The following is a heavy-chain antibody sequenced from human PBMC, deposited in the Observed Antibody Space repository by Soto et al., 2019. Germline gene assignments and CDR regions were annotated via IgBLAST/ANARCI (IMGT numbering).Heavy chain of an antibody. CDR3: ARVPSSSGRAHFDY. J-gene: IGHJ4*02. V-gene: IGHV3-30-3*01. Sequence: QVPLVESGGGVVQPGRSPRLSCAASGFTFSSYAMHWVRQAPGKGLEWVAVISYDGSNKYYADSVKGRFTISRDNSKNTLYLQMNSLRAEDTAVYYCARVPSSSGRAHFDYWGQGTLVTVSS. D-gene: IGHD3-3*01. CDR2: ISYDGSNK. CDR1: GFTFSSYA.